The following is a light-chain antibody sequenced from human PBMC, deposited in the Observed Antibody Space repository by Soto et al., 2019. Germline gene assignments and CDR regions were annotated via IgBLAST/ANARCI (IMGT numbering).Light chain of an antibody. CDR2: AVS. V-gene: IGLV2-14*01. CDR3: CSYTSLSTVV. Sequence: QSVLTQPASVSGSPGQSITISCTGTSSDVGGYNHVSWYQHSPGKAPKLILFAVSDRPSGVSHRFSGSKSGNTASLTISGLQSEDEADYYCCSYTSLSTVVFGGGTKLTVL. J-gene: IGLJ2*01. CDR1: SSDVGGYNH.